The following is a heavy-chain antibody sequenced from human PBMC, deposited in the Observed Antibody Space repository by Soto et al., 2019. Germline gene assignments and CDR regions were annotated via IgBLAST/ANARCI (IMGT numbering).Heavy chain of an antibody. J-gene: IGHJ6*02. V-gene: IGHV4-59*01. Sequence: QVRLQESGPGLVKPPETLSLTCTVSGGSISSYYWSWIRQPPGKGLEWIGYMYNTGSTIYNPSLKSRVTISVDTSKNQFSLKLNSVTAADTAVYYCARDLWGYCGADCYPLDVWGQGTTVTVSS. CDR2: MYNTGST. D-gene: IGHD2-21*02. CDR1: GGSISSYY. CDR3: ARDLWGYCGADCYPLDV.